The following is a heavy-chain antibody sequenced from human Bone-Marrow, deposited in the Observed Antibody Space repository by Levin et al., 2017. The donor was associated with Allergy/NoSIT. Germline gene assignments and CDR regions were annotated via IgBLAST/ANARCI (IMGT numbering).Heavy chain of an antibody. J-gene: IGHJ6*02. Sequence: ASVKVSCKASGYTFTSYDINWVRQATGQGLEWMGWMNPNSGNTGYAQKFQGRVTMTRNTSISTAYMELSSLRSEDTAVYYCARSMAALVGATKYYYYDGMDVWGQGTTVTVSS. CDR3: ARSMAALVGATKYYYYDGMDV. CDR1: GYTFTSYD. CDR2: MNPNSGNT. V-gene: IGHV1-8*01. D-gene: IGHD1-26*01.